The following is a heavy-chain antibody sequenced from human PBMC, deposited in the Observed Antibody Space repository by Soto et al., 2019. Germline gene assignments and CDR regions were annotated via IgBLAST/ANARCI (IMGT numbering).Heavy chain of an antibody. CDR1: GGSISSGDYY. Sequence: PSETLSLTCTVSGGSISSGDYYWSWIRQPPGKGLEWIGYIYYSGSTYYNPSLKSRVIISVDTSKNQFSLKVRSVTAADTAVYYWARETYGDYGGYFEPWGQGIQVTVGS. CDR3: ARETYGDYGGYFEP. D-gene: IGHD3-9*01. CDR2: IYYSGST. J-gene: IGHJ4*02. V-gene: IGHV4-30-4*01.